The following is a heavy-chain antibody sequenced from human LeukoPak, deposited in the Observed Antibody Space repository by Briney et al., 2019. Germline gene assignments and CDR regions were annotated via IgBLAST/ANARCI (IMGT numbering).Heavy chain of an antibody. CDR2: IYWNDDK. V-gene: IGHV2-5*01. J-gene: IGHJ5*02. D-gene: IGHD2-15*01. CDR1: GFSLSTTGLG. CDR3: AHRRWTDLFDP. Sequence: SGPTLVNPTQTLTLTCTFSGFSLSTTGLGVGWIRQPPGKALEWLALIYWNDDKRYSPSLKSRLTITKDTSKNQVVLTVTNMDPVDTATYYCAHRRWTDLFDPWGQGTLVTVSS.